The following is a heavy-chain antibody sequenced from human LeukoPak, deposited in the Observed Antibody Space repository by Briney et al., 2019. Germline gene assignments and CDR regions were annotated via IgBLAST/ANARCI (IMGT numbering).Heavy chain of an antibody. J-gene: IGHJ4*02. CDR1: GFTFSNYA. V-gene: IGHV3-30-3*01. CDR3: ARGPFDY. Sequence: PGGSLRLSCAASGFTFSNYAMHWVRQAPGKGLEWVAVISYDGSNKYYADSVKGRFTISRDNSKNTLYLQMNSLRAEDTAVYYCARGPFDYWGQGTLVTVSS. CDR2: ISYDGSNK.